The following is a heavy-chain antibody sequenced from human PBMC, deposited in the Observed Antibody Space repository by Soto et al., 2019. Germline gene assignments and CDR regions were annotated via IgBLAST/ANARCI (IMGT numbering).Heavy chain of an antibody. CDR1: GYTLTELS. J-gene: IGHJ4*02. D-gene: IGHD6-13*01. CDR3: ATESRIAAAFGY. CDR2: FDPEDGET. Sequence: ASVKVSCKVSGYTLTELSMHWVRQAPGKGLEWMGGFDPEDGETIYAQKFQGRVTMTEDTSTDTAYMELSSLRSEDTAVYYCATESRIAAAFGYWGQGTLVTVSS. V-gene: IGHV1-24*01.